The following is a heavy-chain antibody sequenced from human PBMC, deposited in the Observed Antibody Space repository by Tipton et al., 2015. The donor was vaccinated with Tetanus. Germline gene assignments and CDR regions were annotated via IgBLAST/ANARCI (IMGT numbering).Heavy chain of an antibody. CDR2: IYTSGST. D-gene: IGHD3-22*01. CDR1: GGSISSYY. Sequence: TLSLTCTVSGGSISSYYWSWIRQPAGKGLEWIGRIYTSGSTNYNPSLKSRVTMSVDTSKNQFSLKLSSVTAADTAVYYCASGYYFPYYYYGMDVWGQGTTVTVSS. CDR3: ASGYYFPYYYYGMDV. V-gene: IGHV4-4*07. J-gene: IGHJ6*02.